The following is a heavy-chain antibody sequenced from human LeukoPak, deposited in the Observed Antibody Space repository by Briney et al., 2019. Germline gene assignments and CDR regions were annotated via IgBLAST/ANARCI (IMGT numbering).Heavy chain of an antibody. CDR1: GYTFTSYG. Sequence: GASVKVSCKASGYTFTSYGISWVRQAPGQGLEWMGWISAYNGNTNYAQKLQGRVTMTTDTSTSTAYMELRSLRSDDTAVYYCARDFVDETHQYYYDSSGYHLHLWGQGTMVTVSS. CDR3: ARDFVDETHQYYYDSSGYHLHL. J-gene: IGHJ3*01. CDR2: ISAYNGNT. V-gene: IGHV1-18*01. D-gene: IGHD3-22*01.